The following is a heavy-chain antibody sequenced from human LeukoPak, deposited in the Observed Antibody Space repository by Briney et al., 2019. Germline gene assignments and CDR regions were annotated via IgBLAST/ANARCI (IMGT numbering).Heavy chain of an antibody. J-gene: IGHJ6*02. V-gene: IGHV3-21*01. Sequence: PGGSLRLSCAASGFTFSRYTMNWVRQAPGKGLEWVSTISSSSTYIYYADSVKGRFTISRDNAKNSMHLLMNSLRAEDTAVYYCARDLYSSSWRYGMDVWGQGTTVTVSS. D-gene: IGHD6-13*01. CDR2: ISSSSTYI. CDR1: GFTFSRYT. CDR3: ARDLYSSSWRYGMDV.